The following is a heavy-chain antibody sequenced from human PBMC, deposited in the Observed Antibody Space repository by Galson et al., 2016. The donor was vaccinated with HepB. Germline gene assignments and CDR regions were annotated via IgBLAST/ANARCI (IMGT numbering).Heavy chain of an antibody. CDR2: IWHNGSLK. V-gene: IGHV3-33*01. J-gene: IGHJ3*02. D-gene: IGHD3-22*01. Sequence: SLRLSCATSGFIFCSYAMHWVRQAPGKGLEWVAVIWHNGSLKYYADSVKGRFTISRDNSKNMLYLQMNGLRVEDTAVYYCAGAFYYGSSGWGPAALDIWGQGTVVTVSS. CDR1: GFIFCSYA. CDR3: AGAFYYGSSGWGPAALDI.